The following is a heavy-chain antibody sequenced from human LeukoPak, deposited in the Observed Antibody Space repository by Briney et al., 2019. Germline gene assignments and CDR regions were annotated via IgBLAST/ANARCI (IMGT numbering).Heavy chain of an antibody. D-gene: IGHD2-15*01. CDR2: INPNSGGT. Sequence: ASVKVSCKASGYTLTAYYIYWVRQAPGQGLEWMGRINPNSGGTDYAQNFQGRVTMTRDTSISTAYMELSRLRSDDTAVYYCARGYCTGGTCYLVENWLDPWGQGTLVTVSS. V-gene: IGHV1-2*06. J-gene: IGHJ5*02. CDR1: GYTLTAYY. CDR3: ARGYCTGGTCYLVENWLDP.